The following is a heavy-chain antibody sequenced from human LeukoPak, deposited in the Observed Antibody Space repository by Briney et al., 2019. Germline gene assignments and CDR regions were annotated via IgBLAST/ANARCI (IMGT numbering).Heavy chain of an antibody. CDR3: ARDWAKTDGYCSGGSCSRGGWFDP. Sequence: ASVKVSCKASGYTFTSYGISWVRQAPGQGLEWMGWISAYNGNTNYAQKLQGRVTMTTDTSTSTAYMELRSLRSDDTAVYYCARDWAKTDGYCSGGSCSRGGWFDPWGQGTLVTVSS. CDR2: ISAYNGNT. CDR1: GYTFTSYG. J-gene: IGHJ5*02. V-gene: IGHV1-18*01. D-gene: IGHD2-15*01.